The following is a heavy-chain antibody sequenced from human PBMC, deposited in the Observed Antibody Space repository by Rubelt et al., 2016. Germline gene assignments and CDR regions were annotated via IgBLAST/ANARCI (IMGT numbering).Heavy chain of an antibody. D-gene: IGHD4-23*01. J-gene: IGHJ4*02. CDR3: ARGNSAEY. V-gene: IGHV4-31*03. Sequence: ESGPGLVKPSQTLSLTCTVSGGSISSGGYYWSWIRQHPGKGLEWIGYIYYTGRSSHNPSLKSRITTSVDTSKNQFSLKLSSVTAADTAVYYCARGNSAEYWGQGTLVTVSS. CDR2: IYYTGRS. CDR1: GGSISSGGYY.